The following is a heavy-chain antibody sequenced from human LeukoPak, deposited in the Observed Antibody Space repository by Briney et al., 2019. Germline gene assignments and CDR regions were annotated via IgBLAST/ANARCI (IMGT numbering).Heavy chain of an antibody. CDR1: GYSISSGYY. CDR3: ARDRGIAVASDY. CDR2: IYHSGST. V-gene: IGHV4-38-2*02. J-gene: IGHJ4*02. D-gene: IGHD6-19*01. Sequence: SETLSLTCTVSGYSISSGYYWGWIRQPPGKGLEWIGSIYHSGSTYYNPSLKSRVTISVDTSKNQFSLKLSSVTAADTAVYYCARDRGIAVASDYWGQGTLVTVSS.